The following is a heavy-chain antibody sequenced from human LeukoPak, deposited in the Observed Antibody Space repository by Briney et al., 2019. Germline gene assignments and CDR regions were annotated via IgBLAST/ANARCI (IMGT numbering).Heavy chain of an antibody. CDR1: GYSISSGYY. CDR3: ARDRGIAVASDY. CDR2: IYHSGST. V-gene: IGHV4-38-2*02. J-gene: IGHJ4*02. D-gene: IGHD6-19*01. Sequence: SETLSLTCTVSGYSISSGYYWGWIRQPPGKGLEWIGSIYHSGSTYYNPSLKSRVTISVDTSKNQFSLKLSSVTAADTAVYYCARDRGIAVASDYWGQGTLVTVSS.